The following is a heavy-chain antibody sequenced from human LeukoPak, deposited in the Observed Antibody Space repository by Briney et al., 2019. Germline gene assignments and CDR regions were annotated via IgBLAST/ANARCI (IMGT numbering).Heavy chain of an antibody. CDR3: ARDPDIVVVPAAITPHFDY. Sequence: ASVKVSCKASGYTFTSYGISWVRQDPGQGLEWMGWISAYNGNTNYAQKLQGRVTMTTDTSTSTAYMELRSLRSDDTAVYYCARDPDIVVVPAAITPHFDYWGQGTLVTVSS. D-gene: IGHD2-2*02. J-gene: IGHJ4*02. CDR1: GYTFTSYG. CDR2: ISAYNGNT. V-gene: IGHV1-18*01.